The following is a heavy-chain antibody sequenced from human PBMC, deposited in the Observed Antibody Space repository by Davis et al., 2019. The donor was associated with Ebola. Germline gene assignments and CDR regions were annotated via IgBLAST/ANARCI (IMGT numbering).Heavy chain of an antibody. Sequence: ASVKVSCKASGYTFTNYYMHWVRQAPGQGLEWMGMINPNDGRTIYAQKFQGRVTVTRDTSTTTVYMELSSLRSEDTAVYYCARDRVLLWFGELLSLSYYYGMDVWGKGTTVTVSS. CDR1: GYTFTNYY. CDR2: INPNDGRT. J-gene: IGHJ6*04. CDR3: ARDRVLLWFGELLSLSYYYGMDV. V-gene: IGHV1-46*01. D-gene: IGHD3-10*01.